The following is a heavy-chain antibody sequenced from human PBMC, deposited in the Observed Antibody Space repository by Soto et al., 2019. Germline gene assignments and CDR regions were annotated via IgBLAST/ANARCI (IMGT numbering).Heavy chain of an antibody. J-gene: IGHJ6*02. CDR3: AKDGGDYYYGMDV. CDR1: GFTFDDYT. Sequence: PGGSLRLSCAASGFTFDDYTMHWVRQAPGKGLEWVSLISWDGGSTYYADSVKGRFTISRDNSKNSLYLQMNSLGTEDTALYYCAKDGGDYYYGMDVWGQGTTVTVSS. CDR2: ISWDGGST. V-gene: IGHV3-43*01.